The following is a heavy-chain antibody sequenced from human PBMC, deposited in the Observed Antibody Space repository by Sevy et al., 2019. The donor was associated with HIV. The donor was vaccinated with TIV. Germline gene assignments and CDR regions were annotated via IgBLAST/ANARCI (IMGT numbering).Heavy chain of an antibody. D-gene: IGHD5-12*01. Sequence: SETLSLTCAVYGGSFSGYYWNWIRQPPGKGLEWIGEIKHSGSTDSNPSLKSRITISVDTSKNQFSLKLKSVTAAETAVYYCARVTMDRDGYNYMDYWGQGTLVTVSS. CDR3: ARVTMDRDGYNYMDY. CDR1: GGSFSGYY. V-gene: IGHV4-34*01. CDR2: IKHSGST. J-gene: IGHJ4*02.